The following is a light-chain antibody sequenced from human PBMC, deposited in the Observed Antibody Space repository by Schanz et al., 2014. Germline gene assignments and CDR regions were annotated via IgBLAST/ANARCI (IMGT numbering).Light chain of an antibody. CDR1: SGSVSTTYY. CDR3: ALYMDKGVGV. CDR2: STN. J-gene: IGLJ3*02. Sequence: QTVVTQEPSCSVSPGGTVTLTCGLSSGSVSTTYYPSWFQQAPGQTPRPLIYSTNTRSSGVPDRFSGSILEKKAALTITGAQADDESDYYCALYMDKGVGVFGGGTKLTVL. V-gene: IGLV8-61*01.